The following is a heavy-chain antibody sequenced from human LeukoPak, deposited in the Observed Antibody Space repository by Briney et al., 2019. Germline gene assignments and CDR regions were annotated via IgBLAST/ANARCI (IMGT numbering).Heavy chain of an antibody. V-gene: IGHV3-53*01. CDR2: IYSGGST. J-gene: IGHJ4*02. D-gene: IGHD2-21*02. Sequence: GGSLRLSCAASGFTVSSNYMIWVRQAPGKGLEWVSVIYSGGSTYYADSVKGRFTISRDNSKNTLYLQMNSLRAEDTAVYYCAMPRNSRYCGGDCPFDYWGQGTLVTVSS. CDR1: GFTVSSNY. CDR3: AMPRNSRYCGGDCPFDY.